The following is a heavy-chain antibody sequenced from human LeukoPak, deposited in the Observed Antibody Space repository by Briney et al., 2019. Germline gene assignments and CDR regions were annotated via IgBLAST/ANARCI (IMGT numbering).Heavy chain of an antibody. CDR2: INHSGST. CDR3: ASPGYSYGYTPFDY. V-gene: IGHV4-34*01. J-gene: IGHJ4*02. Sequence: SETLSLTCAVYGGSFSGYYWSWIRQPPGKGLEWIGEINHSGSTNYNPSLKSRVTISVDTSKNQFSLKLSSVTAADTAVYYCASPGYSYGYTPFDYWGQGTLVTVSS. CDR1: GGSFSGYY. D-gene: IGHD5-18*01.